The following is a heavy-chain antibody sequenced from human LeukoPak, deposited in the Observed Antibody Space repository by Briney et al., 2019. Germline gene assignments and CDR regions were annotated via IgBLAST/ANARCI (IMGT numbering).Heavy chain of an antibody. CDR3: ARREGYYYYMDV. J-gene: IGHJ6*03. CDR2: IRSKANSYAT. Sequence: PGGSLRLSCAASGFTFSGSAMHWVRQASGKGLEWVGLIRSKANSYATAYAASVKGRFAISRDDSKNTAYLQMNSLKSEDTAVYYCARREGYYYYMDVWGKGTTVTVSS. V-gene: IGHV3-73*01. D-gene: IGHD1-26*01. CDR1: GFTFSGSA.